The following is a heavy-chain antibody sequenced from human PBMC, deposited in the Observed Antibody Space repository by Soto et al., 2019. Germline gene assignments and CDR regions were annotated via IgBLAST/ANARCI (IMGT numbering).Heavy chain of an antibody. CDR3: ARDTNQFHH. J-gene: IGHJ1*01. CDR2: ITSSGNTI. CDR1: GFTFSDYY. D-gene: IGHD2-2*01. Sequence: QVQLVESGGGLFKPGGSLRLSCAASGFTFSDYYMTWIRQAPGKGLEWISYITSSGNTIYYADSVKGRFTVSRDNAKNSLYLQMNSLGAEDTAVYYCARDTNQFHHWGQGTLVTVSS. V-gene: IGHV3-11*01.